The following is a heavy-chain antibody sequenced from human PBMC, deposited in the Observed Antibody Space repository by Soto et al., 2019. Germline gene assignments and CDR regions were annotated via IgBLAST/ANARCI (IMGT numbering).Heavy chain of an antibody. Sequence: SETLSLTCAVSGGSISSGGYYWIWIRQPPGKGLEWIGYIYYSGSTYYNPSLKSRVTISVDTSKNQFSLKLSSVTAADTAVYHCARSFGVAAAGPFDDWGQGTLVTVSS. CDR1: GGSISSGGYY. J-gene: IGHJ4*02. V-gene: IGHV4-31*11. CDR2: IYYSGST. CDR3: ARSFGVAAAGPFDD. D-gene: IGHD6-13*01.